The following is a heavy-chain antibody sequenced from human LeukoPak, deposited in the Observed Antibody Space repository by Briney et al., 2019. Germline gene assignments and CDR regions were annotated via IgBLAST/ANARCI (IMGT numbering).Heavy chain of an antibody. CDR2: IYYSGSTSGST. V-gene: IGHV4-61*05. J-gene: IGHJ6*02. D-gene: IGHD2-2*03. CDR1: GGSISSSSYY. CDR3: ARGSYGYCSSTSCRRGPGPALYYYYGMDV. Sequence: PSETLSLTCTVSGGSISSSSYYWSWIRQPPGKGLEWIGYIYYSGSTSGSTNYNPSLRSRVTISVDTSKNQFSLKLSSVTAADTAVYYCARGSYGYCSSTSCRRGPGPALYYYYGMDVWGQGTTVTVSS.